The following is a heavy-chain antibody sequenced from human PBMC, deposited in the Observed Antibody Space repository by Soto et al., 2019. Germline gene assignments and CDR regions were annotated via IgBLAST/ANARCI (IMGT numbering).Heavy chain of an antibody. CDR1: GYSFTSYW. J-gene: IGHJ6*02. V-gene: IGHV5-51*01. D-gene: IGHD3-3*01. Sequence: PGESLKISCKGSGYSFTSYWIGWVRQMPGKGLEWMGIIYPGDSDTRYSPSFQGQVTISADKSISTAYLQWSSLKASETAMYYCASPSSYYDFWGGEGYSGMDVWGQGTTVTLSS. CDR2: IYPGDSDT. CDR3: ASPSSYYDFWGGEGYSGMDV.